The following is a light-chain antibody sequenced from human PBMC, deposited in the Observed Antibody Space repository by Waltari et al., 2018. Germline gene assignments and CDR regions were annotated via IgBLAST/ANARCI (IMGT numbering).Light chain of an antibody. CDR1: VCDVAAYDI. CDR3: SSYTTSSAPGV. CDR2: EVS. Sequence: QSALTQPAPVSGSPGQSLTISSSGTVCDVAAYDIVSWYQQHPGKAPHLIIYEVSNRPSGISNRFSASKSGNTASLTISGLQAEDEADYYCSSYTTSSAPGVFGTGTRVTVL. J-gene: IGLJ1*01. V-gene: IGLV2-14*01.